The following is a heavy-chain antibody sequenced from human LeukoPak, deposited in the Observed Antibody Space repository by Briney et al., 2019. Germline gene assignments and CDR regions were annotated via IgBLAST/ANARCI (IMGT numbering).Heavy chain of an antibody. CDR2: IYYSGST. CDR1: GGSISSYY. D-gene: IGHD3-9*01. CDR3: ASATQTPSWYYDILTGYYPFDY. Sequence: RSSETLSLTCTVSGGSISSYYWSWIRQPPGKGLEWIGYIYYSGSTNYNPSLKSRVTISVDTSKDQFSLKLSSVTAADTAVYYCASATQTPSWYYDILTGYYPFDYWGQGTLVTVSS. V-gene: IGHV4-59*01. J-gene: IGHJ4*02.